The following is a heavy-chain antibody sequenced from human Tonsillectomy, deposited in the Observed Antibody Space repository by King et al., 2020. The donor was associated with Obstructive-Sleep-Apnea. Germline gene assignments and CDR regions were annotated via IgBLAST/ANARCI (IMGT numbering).Heavy chain of an antibody. CDR1: GFTVSSNY. D-gene: IGHD4-17*01. CDR3: ARAPFMWTDYEQSWYFDL. J-gene: IGHJ2*01. Sequence: VQLVESGGGLVQPGGSLRLSCAASGFTVSSNYMSWVRQAPGKGLEWVSVISSGGTTYYADSVKGRFTISRAISIKTLYLQMNGLRAEDTAVYYCARAPFMWTDYEQSWYFDLWGRGTLVTVSS. CDR2: ISSGGTT. V-gene: IGHV3-66*01.